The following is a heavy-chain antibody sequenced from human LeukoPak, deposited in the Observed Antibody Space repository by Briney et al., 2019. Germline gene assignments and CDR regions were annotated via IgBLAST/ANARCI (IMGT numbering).Heavy chain of an antibody. CDR2: IYSGGST. Sequence: GGSLRLSCAAFGFTVSSNYMTRVRQAPGKGLEWVSVIYSGGSTYYADSVKGRFTISRDNSKNTLYLQMNSLRAEDTAVYYCAKPISAAGTDYWGQGTLVTVSS. CDR1: GFTVSSNY. J-gene: IGHJ4*02. D-gene: IGHD6-13*01. V-gene: IGHV3-53*01. CDR3: AKPISAAGTDY.